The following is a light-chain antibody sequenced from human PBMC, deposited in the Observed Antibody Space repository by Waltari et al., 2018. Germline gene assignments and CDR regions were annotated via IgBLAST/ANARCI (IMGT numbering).Light chain of an antibody. CDR2: DVT. V-gene: IGLV2-23*02. Sequence: QSALTQPASVSGSPGQSITISCTGTSSDVGDYHYVSWYQQHPGKAPKLMIYDVTKRPPGGSNRFAGSKSGNTASLTIAGLQAEDEGDYYCCSYAGSSTFAFGGGTKLTVL. CDR3: CSYAGSSTFA. J-gene: IGLJ2*01. CDR1: SSDVGDYHY.